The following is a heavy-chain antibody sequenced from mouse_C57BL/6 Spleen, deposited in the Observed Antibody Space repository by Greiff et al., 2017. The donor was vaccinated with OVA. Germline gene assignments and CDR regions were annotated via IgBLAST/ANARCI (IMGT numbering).Heavy chain of an antibody. D-gene: IGHD2-5*01. CDR1: GYTFTSYW. CDR3: AIWSNYPYAMDY. Sequence: QVQLKQPGAELVKPGASVKVSCKASGYTFTSYWMHWVKQRPGQGLEWIGRIHPSDSDTNYNQKFKGKATLTVDKSSSTAYMQLSSLTSEDSAVYYCAIWSNYPYAMDYWGQGTSVTVSS. CDR2: IHPSDSDT. V-gene: IGHV1-74*01. J-gene: IGHJ4*01.